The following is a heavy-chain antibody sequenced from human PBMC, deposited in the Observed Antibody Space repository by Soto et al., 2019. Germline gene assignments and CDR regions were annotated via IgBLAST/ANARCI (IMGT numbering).Heavy chain of an antibody. V-gene: IGHV4-31*03. J-gene: IGHJ4*02. CDR3: ARKKGYSYGHHYFDY. CDR1: GGSVSSGGYY. CDR2: IYYSGNT. Sequence: QVQLQESGPGLVKPSQTLSLTCTVSGGSVSSGGYYWSWIRQHPGKGLEWIGYIYYSGNTFYNPSLKIRVTISVDTSKNQFSLKLSSVTAADTAVYYCARKKGYSYGHHYFDYWGQGTRVTVSS. D-gene: IGHD5-18*01.